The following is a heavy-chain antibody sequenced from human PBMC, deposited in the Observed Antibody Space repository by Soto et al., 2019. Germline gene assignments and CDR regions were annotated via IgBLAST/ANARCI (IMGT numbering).Heavy chain of an antibody. D-gene: IGHD4-17*01. CDR2: ISYDGSNK. Sequence: QVQLVESGGGVVQPGRSLRLSCAASGFTFSSYAMHWVRQAPGKGLEWVAVISYDGSNKYYADSVKGRFTISRDNSKNTLYLQMNSLRAEDTAVYYCVRDLRHGPYYYYGMDVWGQGTTVTVSS. CDR3: VRDLRHGPYYYYGMDV. V-gene: IGHV3-30-3*01. CDR1: GFTFSSYA. J-gene: IGHJ6*02.